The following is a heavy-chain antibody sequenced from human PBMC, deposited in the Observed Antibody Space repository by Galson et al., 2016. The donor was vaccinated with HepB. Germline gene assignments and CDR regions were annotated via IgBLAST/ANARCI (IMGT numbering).Heavy chain of an antibody. CDR2: IFPDYSDT. CDR3: ARRNKKGSDS. CDR1: GYSFIDYW. Sequence: QSGAEVKKPGESLKISCKGSGYSFIDYWVGWVRQMPGKGLEWMGIIFPDYSDTRISPSFQGQVTISVDKSLSTAYLQWSSLKASDTAMYYCARRNKKGSDSWGQGTMVTVSS. J-gene: IGHJ4*02. V-gene: IGHV5-51*03.